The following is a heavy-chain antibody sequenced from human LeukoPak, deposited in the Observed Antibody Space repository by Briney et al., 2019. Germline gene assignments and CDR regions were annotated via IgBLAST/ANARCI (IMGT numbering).Heavy chain of an antibody. Sequence: PGGSLRLSCAASGFTVSSNYMSGVRQAPGKGLEWVSVIYSGGSTYYADSVKGRFTISRDNSKNTLYLQMNSLRAEDTAVYYCARENKGIVVSKAAFDIWGQGTMVTVSS. D-gene: IGHD3-22*01. J-gene: IGHJ3*02. CDR1: GFTVSSNY. V-gene: IGHV3-53*01. CDR2: IYSGGST. CDR3: ARENKGIVVSKAAFDI.